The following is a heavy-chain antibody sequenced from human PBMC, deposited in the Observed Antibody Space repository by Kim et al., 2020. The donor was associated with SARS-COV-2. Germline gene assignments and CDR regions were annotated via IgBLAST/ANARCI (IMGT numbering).Heavy chain of an antibody. Sequence: GGGSAYYTDSVKGRFTSYRDNSKNTRYLQMDSLRAEDWAEYYCARGRYSDYWGQGTLVTVSS. CDR2: GGGSA. CDR3: ARGRYSDY. V-gene: IGHV3-66*01. J-gene: IGHJ4*02.